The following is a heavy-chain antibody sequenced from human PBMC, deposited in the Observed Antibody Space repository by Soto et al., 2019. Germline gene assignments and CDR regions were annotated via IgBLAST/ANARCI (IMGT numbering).Heavy chain of an antibody. CDR2: IRGDGSTI. D-gene: IGHD2-2*01. CDR3: ARGRDPRFVPCHFHH. CDR1: GFDFSDFY. V-gene: IGHV3-11*01. J-gene: IGHJ1*01. Sequence: QVQVMESGGQLVKPGGSLRLSCAASGFDFSDFYMSWLRQSPGKGPEWLAYIRGDGSTIYYADSVAGRFTISRDNARSSLYLQMDSVRGEDTAIYYCARGRDPRFVPCHFHHWGQGTLVTVSS.